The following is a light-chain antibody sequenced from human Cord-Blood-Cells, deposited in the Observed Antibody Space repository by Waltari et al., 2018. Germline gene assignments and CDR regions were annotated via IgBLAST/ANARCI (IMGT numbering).Light chain of an antibody. CDR1: QSVLYSSNNKTY. CDR2: WAS. V-gene: IGKV4-1*01. J-gene: IGKJ2*01. CDR3: QQYYSTPYT. Sequence: DIVMTQSPDSLAVSLGERATINCKSSQSVLYSSNNKTYLSWYQQKPGQPPKLLIYWASTREARVPDRFSGGVSGTYFTLTISSLQAEDVAVYYCQQYYSTPYTFGQGTKLEIK.